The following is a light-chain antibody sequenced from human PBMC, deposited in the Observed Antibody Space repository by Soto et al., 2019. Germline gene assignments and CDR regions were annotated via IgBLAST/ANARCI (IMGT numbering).Light chain of an antibody. Sequence: DIVLTQSPATLSLSPGERATLSCMASQSVSTYFAWYQQKPGQAPRLLIYDASNRATGIPARFSGSGSGTDFTLTISSLEPEAFAVYYCQQRSNWPLTFGQGTRVEIK. CDR2: DAS. CDR1: QSVSTY. V-gene: IGKV3-11*01. J-gene: IGKJ1*01. CDR3: QQRSNWPLT.